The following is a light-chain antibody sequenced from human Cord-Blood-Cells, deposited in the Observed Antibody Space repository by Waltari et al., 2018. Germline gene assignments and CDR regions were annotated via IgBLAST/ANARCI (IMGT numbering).Light chain of an antibody. CDR1: SSDVGGYNY. CDR2: DVS. V-gene: IGLV2-14*01. Sequence: QSALTQPASVSGSPGQSITIPCTGTSSDVGGYNYVSWYQQHPGKAPKLMIYDVSNRPSGVSKRFSGSKSGNTASLTIAGLQAEDDADYYCSSYTSSSTYVFGTGTKVTVL. CDR3: SSYTSSSTYV. J-gene: IGLJ1*01.